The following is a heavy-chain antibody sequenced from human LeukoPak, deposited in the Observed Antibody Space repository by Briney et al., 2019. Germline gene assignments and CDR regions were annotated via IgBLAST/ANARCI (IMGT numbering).Heavy chain of an antibody. D-gene: IGHD1-26*01. Sequence: GGSLRLSCAASGFTFSSYEMNWVRQAPGKGLEWVSYISSSGSTIYYADSVKGRFTISRDNAKNSLYLQMNSLRAEDRAVYYCARDGTWPVDAFDTWGQGTMVTVSS. V-gene: IGHV3-48*03. J-gene: IGHJ3*02. CDR2: ISSSGSTI. CDR3: ARDGTWPVDAFDT. CDR1: GFTFSSYE.